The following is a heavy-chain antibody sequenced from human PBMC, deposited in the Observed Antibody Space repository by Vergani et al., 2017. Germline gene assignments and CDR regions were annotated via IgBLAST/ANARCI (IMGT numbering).Heavy chain of an antibody. CDR3: IVDYGSGSYFDY. V-gene: IGHV3-73*01. Sequence: EVQLVESGGGLVQPGGSLRLSCAASGFTVSSNYMSWVRQASGKGLEWVGRIRSKANSYATAYAASVKGRFTISRDDSKNTAYLQMNSLKTEDTAVYYCIVDYGSGSYFDYWGQGTLVTVSS. D-gene: IGHD3-10*01. J-gene: IGHJ4*02. CDR1: GFTVSSNY. CDR2: IRSKANSYAT.